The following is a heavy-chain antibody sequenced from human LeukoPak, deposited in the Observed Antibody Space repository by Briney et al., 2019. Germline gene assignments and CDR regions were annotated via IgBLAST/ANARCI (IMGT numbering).Heavy chain of an antibody. CDR2: IYHSGST. Sequence: SETLSLTCAVSGGSISSSNWWSWVRQPPGKGLGWIGEIYHSGSTNYNPSLKSRVTISVDKSKNQFSLKLSSVTAADTAVYYCARDQHCSSTSCYDYWGQGTLVTVSS. V-gene: IGHV4-4*02. CDR1: GGSISSSNW. D-gene: IGHD2-2*01. CDR3: ARDQHCSSTSCYDY. J-gene: IGHJ4*02.